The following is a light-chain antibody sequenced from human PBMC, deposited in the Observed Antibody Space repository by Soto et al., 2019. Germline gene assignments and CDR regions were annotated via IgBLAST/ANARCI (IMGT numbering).Light chain of an antibody. CDR1: KLGQKF. V-gene: IGLV3-1*01. J-gene: IGLJ2*01. CDR3: LAWDSYTVV. Sequence: SYELTQPPSVSVSPGQTASITCSGDKLGQKFACWYQQKPGQSPVVVIYQNSQRPSGIPERFSGSNSGNTATLTISGTQAMDEADYYCLAWDSYTVVFGGGTKVTVL. CDR2: QNS.